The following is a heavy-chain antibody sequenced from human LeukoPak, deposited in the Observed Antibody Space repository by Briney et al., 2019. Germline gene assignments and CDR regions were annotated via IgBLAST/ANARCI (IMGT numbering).Heavy chain of an antibody. CDR2: ISAYNGNT. CDR3: ARDPIYYDSSGYGEYFQH. J-gene: IGHJ1*01. D-gene: IGHD3-22*01. CDR1: GYTFTSYG. Sequence: ASVKVSCKASGYTFTSYGISWVRQAPGQGLEWMGWISAYNGNTNYAQKLQGRVTMTTDTSTSTAYIELRSLRSDDTAVYYCARDPIYYDSSGYGEYFQHWGQGTLVTVSS. V-gene: IGHV1-18*01.